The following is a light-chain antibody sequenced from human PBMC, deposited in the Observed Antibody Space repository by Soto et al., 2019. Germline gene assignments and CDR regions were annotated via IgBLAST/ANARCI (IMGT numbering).Light chain of an antibody. Sequence: EIVMTQSPATLSVSPGERDTPSCRASQSVSSNLAWYQQKPGQAPRLLIYGASTRATGIPARFSGSGSGTEFTLTISSLQSEEFAVYYCQQYNNWPRTFGQGTKLEIK. CDR1: QSVSSN. CDR3: QQYNNWPRT. J-gene: IGKJ2*01. CDR2: GAS. V-gene: IGKV3-15*01.